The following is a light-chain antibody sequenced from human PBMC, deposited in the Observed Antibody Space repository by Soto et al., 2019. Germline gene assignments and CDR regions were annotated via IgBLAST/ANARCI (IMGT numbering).Light chain of an antibody. CDR1: SSNIGNTA. Sequence: QSVLPQPPSVCEAPRQRGTISCSGSSSNIGNTAVNWYQRLPGKAPKLLIYYDDLLPSGVSDRFSGSKSGTSASLAISGLQSEDEAGYYCAAWDDRLNSWVFGAGTKLIVL. CDR3: AAWDDRLNSWV. CDR2: YDD. V-gene: IGLV1-36*01. J-gene: IGLJ3*02.